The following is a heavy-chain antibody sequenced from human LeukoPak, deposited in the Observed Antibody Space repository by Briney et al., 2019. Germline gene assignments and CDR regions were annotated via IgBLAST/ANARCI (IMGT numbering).Heavy chain of an antibody. CDR2: INHSGST. CDR3: ARIVGAAVDY. CDR1: GGSFSGYY. D-gene: IGHD1-26*01. V-gene: IGHV4-34*01. J-gene: IGHJ4*02. Sequence: SETLPLTCAVYGGSFSGYYWSWIRQPPGKGLEWIGEINHSGSTNYNPSLKSRVTISVDTSKNQFSLKLSSVTAADTAVYYCARIVGAAVDYWGQGTLVTVSS.